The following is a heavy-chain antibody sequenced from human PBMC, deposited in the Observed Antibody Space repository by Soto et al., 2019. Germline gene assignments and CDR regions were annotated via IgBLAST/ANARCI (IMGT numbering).Heavy chain of an antibody. D-gene: IGHD2-2*01. J-gene: IGHJ6*03. CDR2: IKEDGSQQ. CDR3: ARDAIDIVVVPAETYYYYYMDV. CDR1: RFTFSTYW. V-gene: IGHV3-7*01. Sequence: GGSLRLSCAASRFTFSTYWMSWVRQAPGKGLEWVAAIKEDGSQQYYVDSVKGRFTISRDNAKNSLYLQMNSLRAEDTAVYYCARDAIDIVVVPAETYYYYYMDVWGKGTTVTVSS.